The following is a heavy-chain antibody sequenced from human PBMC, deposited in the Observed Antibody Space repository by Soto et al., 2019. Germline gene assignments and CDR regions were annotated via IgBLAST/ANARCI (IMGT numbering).Heavy chain of an antibody. J-gene: IGHJ6*02. CDR1: GFAFGSHG. D-gene: IGHD2-2*01. V-gene: IGHV3-30*03. CDR2: ISHDGQNQ. Sequence: QVQLVESGGGVVPPGRSLKLSCVASGFAFGSHGMHWVRQLSGKGLEWVAVISHDGQNQYYGESVKGRFTISRDNSKNSLFLEVHSLRVEDTAVYYCARERADIVVAPVATSGMDVWGQGTAVTVSS. CDR3: ARERADIVVAPVATSGMDV.